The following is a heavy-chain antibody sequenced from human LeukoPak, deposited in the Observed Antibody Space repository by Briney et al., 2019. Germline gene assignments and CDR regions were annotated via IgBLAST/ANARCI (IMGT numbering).Heavy chain of an antibody. D-gene: IGHD1-26*01. CDR3: AKQSPYGGRFGVDDD. V-gene: IGHV3-23*01. Sequence: GGSLRLSCAASGFTFSNYAMSWVRQAPGKGPEWVSAINTNSGSIYYTDSVKGRFTTSRDNSKNTLYLQMNDLRPEDTTVYSCAKQSPYGGRFGVDDDWGRGTLVTVSS. CDR1: GFTFSNYA. J-gene: IGHJ4*02. CDR2: INTNSGSI.